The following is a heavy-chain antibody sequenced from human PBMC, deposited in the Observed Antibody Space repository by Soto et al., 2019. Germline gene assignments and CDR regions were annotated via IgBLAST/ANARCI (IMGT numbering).Heavy chain of an antibody. J-gene: IGHJ6*02. Sequence: QVQLVQSGAEVKKPGASVRVSCKASGYKFTNHGISWVRQAPGQGLEWMGWISAYDGNTNYAQQLQGRVTMTTDTSTSTAYMEVRSLRSDDTAVYYCARHGSSYYYAHYFYGMDVWGQGTTVTVSS. D-gene: IGHD3-22*01. CDR1: GYKFTNHG. CDR2: ISAYDGNT. V-gene: IGHV1-18*01. CDR3: ARHGSSYYYAHYFYGMDV.